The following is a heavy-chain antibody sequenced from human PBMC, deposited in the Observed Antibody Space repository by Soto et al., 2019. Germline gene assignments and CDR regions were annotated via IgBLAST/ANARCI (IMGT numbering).Heavy chain of an antibody. J-gene: IGHJ4*02. CDR2: IKSDGSST. D-gene: IGHD3-10*01. V-gene: IGHV3-74*01. Sequence: EVQLVESGGGLVQPGGSLRLSCAASGFLFNTYWMFWVRQAPRKGLLWVSRIKSDGSSTNYADSVKGRITIYRDKAKNTLYLQMNCMRAEDTAVYYCEIGGSDYKYLTYWGKGILVTVSS. CDR3: EIGGSDYKYLTY. CDR1: GFLFNTYW.